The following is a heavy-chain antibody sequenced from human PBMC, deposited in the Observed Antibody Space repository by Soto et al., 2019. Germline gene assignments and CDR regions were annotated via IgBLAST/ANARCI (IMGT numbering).Heavy chain of an antibody. D-gene: IGHD2-21*02. CDR3: AKDDVSGDGLWLVSD. Sequence: DVQLLESGGGLVQPGVSLKLSCVASGFSFDKYAMIWVRQAPGKGQEWVSGITGSGRSIQYTASVKGRFTISRDNSKNTVYLQMDYLRAEDTAMYYCAKDDVSGDGLWLVSDWGQGTPVTVS. V-gene: IGHV3-23*01. CDR2: ITGSGRSI. J-gene: IGHJ4*02. CDR1: GFSFDKYA.